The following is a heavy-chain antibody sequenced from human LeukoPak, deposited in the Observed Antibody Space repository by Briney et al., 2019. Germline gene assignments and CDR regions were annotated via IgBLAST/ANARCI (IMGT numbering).Heavy chain of an antibody. J-gene: IGHJ4*02. CDR2: IDPKRDPKRGGT. Sequence: GASVKVSCQASGYSFSGYYLHWVRQAPGQGLEWMGWIDPKRDPKRGGTNYAQNFQGRVTMTRDTSLSTAYMELTSLTSDDTAVYYCAGATNGGNTIDYWGQGTLVTVSS. CDR3: AGATNGGNTIDY. D-gene: IGHD4-23*01. V-gene: IGHV1-2*02. CDR1: GYSFSGYY.